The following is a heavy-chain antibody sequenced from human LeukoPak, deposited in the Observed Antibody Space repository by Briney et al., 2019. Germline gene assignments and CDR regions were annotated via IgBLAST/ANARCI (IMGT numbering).Heavy chain of an antibody. Sequence: GALRLSCAASGFTFSSYSMNWVRRAPGRGVEWLSYISSSSSTIYYADSVKGRFTISRDNAQNSLYLQMNSLRAEDTAVYYCARDRYYYGSGSYWDYWGQGTLVTVSS. D-gene: IGHD3-10*01. J-gene: IGHJ4*02. CDR2: ISSSSSTI. V-gene: IGHV3-48*01. CDR1: GFTFSSYS. CDR3: ARDRYYYGSGSYWDY.